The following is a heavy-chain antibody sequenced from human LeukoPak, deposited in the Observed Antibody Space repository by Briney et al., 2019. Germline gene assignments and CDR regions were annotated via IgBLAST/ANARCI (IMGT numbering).Heavy chain of an antibody. CDR2: ISYDGSNK. CDR1: GFTFSSYG. Sequence: GRSLRLSCAASGFTFSSYGMHWVRQAPGKGLEWVAVISYDGSNKYYADSVKGRFTISRDNSKNTLYLQMNSLRAEDTAVYYCAREGLQKARAAGAFDIWGQGTMVTVSS. CDR3: AREGLQKARAAGAFDI. J-gene: IGHJ3*02. V-gene: IGHV3-30*03. D-gene: IGHD5-24*01.